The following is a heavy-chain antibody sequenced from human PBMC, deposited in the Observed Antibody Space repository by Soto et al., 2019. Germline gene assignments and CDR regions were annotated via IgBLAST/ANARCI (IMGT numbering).Heavy chain of an antibody. CDR3: AKDQEGYSGSYYGY. CDR2: ISGSGGST. CDR1: GFTFRSYA. D-gene: IGHD1-26*01. V-gene: IGHV3-23*01. J-gene: IGHJ4*02. Sequence: EVQVLESGGGLVQPGGSLRLSCAASGFTFRSYAMSWVRQAPGKGLEWVSAISGSGGSTYYADSVKGRFTISRDNSKNTLYLQINSLRAEDTAVYYCAKDQEGYSGSYYGYWGQGTLVTVSS.